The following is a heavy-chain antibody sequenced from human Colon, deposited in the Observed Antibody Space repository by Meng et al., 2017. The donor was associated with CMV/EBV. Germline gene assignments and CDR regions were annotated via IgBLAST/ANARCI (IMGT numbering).Heavy chain of an antibody. Sequence: ASVKVSCKASGYTFTGYYMHWVRQAPGQGLEWMGWINPNSGGTNYAQKFQGRVTITRDTSISTAYMELSRLRSDDTAVYYCARVEAVAFGMDVWGQGTTVTVSS. J-gene: IGHJ6*02. CDR2: INPNSGGT. V-gene: IGHV1-2*02. CDR1: GYTFTGYY. D-gene: IGHD6-19*01. CDR3: ARVEAVAFGMDV.